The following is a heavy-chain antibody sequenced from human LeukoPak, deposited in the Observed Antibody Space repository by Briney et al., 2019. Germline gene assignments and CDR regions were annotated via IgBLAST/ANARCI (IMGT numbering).Heavy chain of an antibody. V-gene: IGHV3-30-3*01. CDR1: GFTFSTYA. CDR3: AKDISPGAGGSGSHGYWYYFDY. J-gene: IGHJ4*02. CDR2: ISYDGSNK. D-gene: IGHD3-10*01. Sequence: PGGSLRLSCAASGFTFSTYAMHWVRQAPGKGLEWVAIISYDGSNKFYADSVKGRFTISRDNSKNTLYLQMNSLRAEDTAVYYCAKDISPGAGGSGSHGYWYYFDYWGQGTLVTVSS.